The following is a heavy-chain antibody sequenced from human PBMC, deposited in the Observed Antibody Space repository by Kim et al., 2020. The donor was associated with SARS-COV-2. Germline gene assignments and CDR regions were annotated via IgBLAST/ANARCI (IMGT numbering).Heavy chain of an antibody. CDR2: MNPNSGNT. Sequence: ASVKVSCKASGYTFTSYDINWVRQATGQGLEWMGWMNPNSGNTGYAQKFQGRVTMTRNTSISTAYMELSSLRSEDTAVYYCARGYCSGTSCSGRNYYYGMDVWGQGTTVTVSS. V-gene: IGHV1-8*01. CDR3: ARGYCSGTSCSGRNYYYGMDV. D-gene: IGHD2-2*01. CDR1: GYTFTSYD. J-gene: IGHJ6*02.